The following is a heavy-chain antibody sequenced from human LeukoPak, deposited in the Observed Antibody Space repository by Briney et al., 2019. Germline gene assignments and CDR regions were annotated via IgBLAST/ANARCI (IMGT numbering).Heavy chain of an antibody. CDR2: IHYSGST. Sequence: SETLSLTCTVSGGSISSYYWSWIRQPPGKGLEWIGYIHYSGSTKYNPSLESRVTISVDPSKNQLSLKLSSVTAADTAVYYCARHSSGWLLYFDYWGQGTLVTVSS. D-gene: IGHD6-19*01. CDR1: GGSISSYY. J-gene: IGHJ4*02. V-gene: IGHV4-59*08. CDR3: ARHSSGWLLYFDY.